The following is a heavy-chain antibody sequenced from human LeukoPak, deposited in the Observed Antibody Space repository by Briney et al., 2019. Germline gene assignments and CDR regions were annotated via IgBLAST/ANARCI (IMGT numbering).Heavy chain of an antibody. J-gene: IGHJ4*02. V-gene: IGHV4-39*07. CDR3: ARVGNYDYVWGSYRMPYFDY. D-gene: IGHD3-16*02. Sequence: PSETLSFTCTVSGGSISSSSYYWGWIRQPPGKGLEWIGSIYYSGSTNYNPSLKSRVTISVDTSKNQFSLKLSSVTAADTAVYYCARVGNYDYVWGSYRMPYFDYWGQGTLVTVSS. CDR2: IYYSGST. CDR1: GGSISSSSYY.